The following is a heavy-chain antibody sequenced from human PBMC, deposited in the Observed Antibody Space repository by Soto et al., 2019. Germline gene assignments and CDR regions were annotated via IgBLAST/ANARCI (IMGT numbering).Heavy chain of an antibody. J-gene: IGHJ4*02. CDR2: INAGNGNT. CDR3: ARVASIAASTKFDY. D-gene: IGHD6-6*01. V-gene: IGHV1-3*01. Sequence: ASVKVSCKASGYTFTSYAMHWVRQAPGQRLEWMGWINAGNGNTKYSQKFQGRVTITRDTSASTAYMELSSLRSEDTAVYYCARVASIAASTKFDYWGQGTLVTVSS. CDR1: GYTFTSYA.